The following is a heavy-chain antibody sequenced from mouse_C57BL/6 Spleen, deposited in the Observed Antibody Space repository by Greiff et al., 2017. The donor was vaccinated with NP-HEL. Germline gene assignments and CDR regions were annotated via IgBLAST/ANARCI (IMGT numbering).Heavy chain of an antibody. J-gene: IGHJ3*01. CDR2: INPNYGTT. V-gene: IGHV1-39*01. Sequence: EVQLQESGPELVKPGASVKISCKASGYSFTDYNMNWVKQSNGKSLEWIGVINPNYGTTSYNQKFKGKATLTVDQSSSTAYMQLNSLTSEDSAVYYCARSSLTGTEAWFAYWGQGTLVTVSA. CDR1: GYSFTDYN. CDR3: ARSSLTGTEAWFAY. D-gene: IGHD4-1*01.